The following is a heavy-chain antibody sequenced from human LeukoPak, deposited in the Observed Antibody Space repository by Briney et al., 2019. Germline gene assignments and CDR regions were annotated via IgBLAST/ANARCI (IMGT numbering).Heavy chain of an antibody. CDR2: IYYSGST. V-gene: IGHV4-39*01. CDR1: GGSISSSSYY. D-gene: IGHD1-26*01. J-gene: IGHJ3*02. Sequence: SETLSLTCTVSGGSISSSSYYWGWIRQPPGKGLAWIGSIYYSGSTYYNPSLKSRVTISVDTSKNQFSLKLSSVTAADTAVYYCARGWELLNDAFDIWGRGTMVTVSS. CDR3: ARGWELLNDAFDI.